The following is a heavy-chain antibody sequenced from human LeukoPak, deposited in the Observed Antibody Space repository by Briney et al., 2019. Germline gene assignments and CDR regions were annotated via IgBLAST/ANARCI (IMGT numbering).Heavy chain of an antibody. CDR2: ISYDGSNK. CDR3: AKDKGYCCGGSCYGGGD. Sequence: GGSLRLSCAASGFTFSSYGMHWVRQAPGKGLEWVAVISYDGSNKYYADSVKGRFTISRDNSKNTLYLQMNSLRAEDTAVYYCAKDKGYCCGGSCYGGGDWGQGTLVTVSS. CDR1: GFTFSSYG. J-gene: IGHJ4*02. V-gene: IGHV3-30*18. D-gene: IGHD2-15*01.